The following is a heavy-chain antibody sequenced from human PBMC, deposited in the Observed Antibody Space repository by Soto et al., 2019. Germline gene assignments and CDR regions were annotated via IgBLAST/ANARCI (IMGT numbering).Heavy chain of an antibody. J-gene: IGHJ5*02. CDR1: GFSLSNAGLG. CDR2: IFSNDEK. D-gene: IGHD6-13*01. Sequence: QVTVKESGPVLVKPTETLTLTCTVSGFSLSNAGLGVSWIRQPPGKALEWLAHIFSNDEKSYSTSLKSRLTISTDTSKSQVVLTMTNMDPVDTATDYCASTYSSSWYWFDPWGQGTLVTVSS. CDR3: ASTYSSSWYWFDP. V-gene: IGHV2-26*04.